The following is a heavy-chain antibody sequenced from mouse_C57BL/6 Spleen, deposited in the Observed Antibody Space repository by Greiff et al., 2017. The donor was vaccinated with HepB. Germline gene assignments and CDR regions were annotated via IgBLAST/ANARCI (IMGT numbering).Heavy chain of an antibody. CDR3: AKNPLYGNYVYAMDY. J-gene: IGHJ4*01. CDR2: IWRGGST. Sequence: VQLQQSGPGLVQPSQSLSITCTVSGFSLTSYGVHWVRQSPGKGLEWLGVIWRGGSTDYNAAFMSRLSITKDNSKSQVFFKMNSLQADDTAIYYCAKNPLYGNYVYAMDYWGQGTSVTVSS. V-gene: IGHV2-5*01. D-gene: IGHD2-1*01. CDR1: GFSLTSYG.